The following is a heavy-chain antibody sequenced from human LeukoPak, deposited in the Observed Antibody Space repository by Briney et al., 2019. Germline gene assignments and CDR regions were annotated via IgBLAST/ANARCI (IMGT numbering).Heavy chain of an antibody. V-gene: IGHV3-30*02. D-gene: IGHD3-10*01. J-gene: IGHJ4*02. Sequence: GGSLRLSCAASGFTFNKYGMHWVRQAPGKGLVWVAFIRYDGSIEYYADSVKGRFTISRDNAKNSLYLQMNSLRAEDTALYYCAKDRIGMRYYFDYWGQGTLVTVSS. CDR2: IRYDGSIE. CDR1: GFTFNKYG. CDR3: AKDRIGMRYYFDY.